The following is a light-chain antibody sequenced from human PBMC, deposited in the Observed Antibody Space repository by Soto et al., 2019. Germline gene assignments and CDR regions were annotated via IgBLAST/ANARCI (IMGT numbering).Light chain of an antibody. CDR2: TTS. J-gene: IGKJ1*01. Sequence: AIQMTQSPSSLSASIGDRVTITCRASQDIRNALNGYQHKPGKAPKLLFYTTSCLQSGVPSILRGSASGTYFTLTISSLEPEDFATYHCLQEYNYPRTFGQG. CDR1: QDIRNA. CDR3: LQEYNYPRT. V-gene: IGKV1-6*01.